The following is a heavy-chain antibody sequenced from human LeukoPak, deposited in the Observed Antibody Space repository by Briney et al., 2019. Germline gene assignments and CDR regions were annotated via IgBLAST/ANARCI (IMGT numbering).Heavy chain of an antibody. CDR1: GYTFTSYY. J-gene: IGHJ3*02. CDR2: INPSGGST. V-gene: IGHV1-46*01. Sequence: ASVKVSCKASGYTFTSYYMHWVRQAPGQGLEWMGIINPSGGSTSYAQKFQGRVTMTRDTSTSTVYTELSSLRSEDTAVYYCARVSSDCSSTSCYVYDAFDIWGQGTMVTVSS. CDR3: ARVSSDCSSTSCYVYDAFDI. D-gene: IGHD2-2*01.